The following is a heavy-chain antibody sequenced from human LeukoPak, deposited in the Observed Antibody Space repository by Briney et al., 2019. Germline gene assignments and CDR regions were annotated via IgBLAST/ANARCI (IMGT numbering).Heavy chain of an antibody. J-gene: IGHJ4*02. CDR2: INPNSGGT. Sequence: GASVTVSCTASGYTFTGYYMHWVRQAPGQGLEWMGWINPNSGGTNYAQKFQGRVTMTRDTSISTAYMELSRLRSDDTAVYYCARERGSGSYYNDYWGQGTLVTVSS. V-gene: IGHV1-2*02. CDR3: ARERGSGSYYNDY. D-gene: IGHD3-10*01. CDR1: GYTFTGYY.